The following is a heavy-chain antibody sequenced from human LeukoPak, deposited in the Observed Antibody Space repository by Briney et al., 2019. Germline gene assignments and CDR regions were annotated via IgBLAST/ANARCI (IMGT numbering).Heavy chain of an antibody. J-gene: IGHJ3*02. V-gene: IGHV1-46*01. CDR2: INLSGGST. D-gene: IGHD4-17*01. CDR1: GSTFTSYY. CDR3: ARGKWNGDYGYDAFDI. Sequence: ASVKLSCKASGSTFTSYYMHWVRQAPGQGLELMGIINLSGGSTSYARTFQGRVTMTRDMSTSTVYMELSSLRSEDTAVYYCARGKWNGDYGYDAFDIWGQGTMVTVSS.